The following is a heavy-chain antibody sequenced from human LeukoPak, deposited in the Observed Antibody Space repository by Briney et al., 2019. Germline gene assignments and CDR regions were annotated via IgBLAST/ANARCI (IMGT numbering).Heavy chain of an antibody. Sequence: GGSLRLSCAASEFTFNNYGMSWVRQVPGKGLEWVSGISGSGGSTYYADSVKGRFTISRDNSKNTLYLQMNSLRAEDTAVYYCAKAAGRGYNYGDYFDYWGQGTLVTVSS. CDR2: ISGSGGST. CDR1: EFTFNNYG. CDR3: AKAAGRGYNYGDYFDY. J-gene: IGHJ4*02. V-gene: IGHV3-23*01. D-gene: IGHD5-18*01.